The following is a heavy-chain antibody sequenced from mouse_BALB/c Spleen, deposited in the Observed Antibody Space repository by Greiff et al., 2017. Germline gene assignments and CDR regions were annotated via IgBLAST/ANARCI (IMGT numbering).Heavy chain of an antibody. D-gene: IGHD1-1*01. V-gene: IGHV3-6*02. J-gene: IGHJ4*01. CDR2: ISYDGSN. Sequence: EVKLMESGPGLVKPSQSLSLTCSVTGYSITSGYFWNWIRQFPGNKLEWMGYISYDGSNNYNPSLKNRISITRDTSKNQFFLKLNSVTTEDTATYYCARVRDYYGSSLDYYAMDYWGQGTSVTVSS. CDR3: ARVRDYYGSSLDYYAMDY. CDR1: GYSITSGYF.